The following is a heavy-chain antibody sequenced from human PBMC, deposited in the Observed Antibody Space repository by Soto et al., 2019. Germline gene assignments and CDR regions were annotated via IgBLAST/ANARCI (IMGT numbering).Heavy chain of an antibody. CDR3: AREGGRIADRILGGMDV. CDR1: GYTFTGYY. V-gene: IGHV1-2*02. Sequence: QVQLVQSGAEVKKPGASVKVSCKASGYTFTGYYMHWVRQAPGQGLEWMGWINPNSGGTNYAQKCQGRVTMTRDTTINTDYMELSRLRSDDTAVYYCAREGGRIADRILGGMDVWGQGTPVPVSS. CDR2: INPNSGGT. D-gene: IGHD6-6*01. J-gene: IGHJ6*02.